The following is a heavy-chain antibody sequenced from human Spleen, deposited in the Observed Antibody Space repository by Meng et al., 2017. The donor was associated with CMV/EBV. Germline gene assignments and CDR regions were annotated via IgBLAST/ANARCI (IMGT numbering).Heavy chain of an antibody. Sequence: ASVKVSCKASGYTFTSYDINWVRQATGQGLEWMGWMNPNSGGTNYAQKFQGRVTMTRDTSISTAYMELSRLRSDDTAVYYCARLGYCSSTSCSAFDYWGQGTLVTVSS. D-gene: IGHD2-2*01. V-gene: IGHV1-2*02. J-gene: IGHJ4*02. CDR2: MNPNSGGT. CDR3: ARLGYCSSTSCSAFDY. CDR1: GYTFTSYD.